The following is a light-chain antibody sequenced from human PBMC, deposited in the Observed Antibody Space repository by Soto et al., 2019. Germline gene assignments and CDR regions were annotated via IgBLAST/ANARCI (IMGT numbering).Light chain of an antibody. J-gene: IGKJ3*01. V-gene: IGKV1-27*01. Sequence: DIQMTQSPSSLSASVGDRVTITCRASQSIANHLAWYQQKPGKAPNLLIYAASTLQSGVPSRFSGSGFGTDFTLTISSLQPEDVATYYCHKYNSAPYTFAPGTKVDI. CDR1: QSIANH. CDR3: HKYNSAPYT. CDR2: AAS.